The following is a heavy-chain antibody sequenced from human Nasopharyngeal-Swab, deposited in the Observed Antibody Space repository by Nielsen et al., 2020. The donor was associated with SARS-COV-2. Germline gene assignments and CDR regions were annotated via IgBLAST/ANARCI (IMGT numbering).Heavy chain of an antibody. D-gene: IGHD6-13*01. Sequence: GESLKISCAASGFTFSSYAMSWVRQAPGKGLEWVSAISGSGGSTYYADSVKGRFTISRDNSKNTLYLQMNSLRAEDTAVYCCARSLAAGEGGDWFDSWGQGTLVTVSS. CDR2: ISGSGGST. J-gene: IGHJ5*01. V-gene: IGHV3-23*01. CDR3: ARSLAAGEGGDWFDS. CDR1: GFTFSSYA.